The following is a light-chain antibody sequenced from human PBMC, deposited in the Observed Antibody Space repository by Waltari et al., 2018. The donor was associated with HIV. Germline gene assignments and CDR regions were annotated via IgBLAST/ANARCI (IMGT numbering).Light chain of an antibody. V-gene: IGLV1-47*01. CDR1: TSNIGSNY. CDR2: RND. Sequence: GTPGQRVTISCSGSTSNIGSNYVFWYQHLPGTAPKLLIHRNDQRPSGVPDRFSASTSGTSASLAISGLRSEDEADYYCVAWDDSLRGVLFGGGTKVAVL. CDR3: VAWDDSLRGVL. J-gene: IGLJ2*01.